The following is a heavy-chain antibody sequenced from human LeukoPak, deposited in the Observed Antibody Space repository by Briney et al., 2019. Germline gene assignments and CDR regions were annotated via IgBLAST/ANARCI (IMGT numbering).Heavy chain of an antibody. Sequence: SGGSLRLSCAASGFTFSSYGMHWVRQAPGKGLEWVAVISYDGSNKYYADSVKGRFTISRDNSKNTLYLQMNSLRAEDTAVYYCAKDSIRVSSGWWGGYFDYWGQGTLVTDSS. CDR3: AKDSIRVSSGWWGGYFDY. CDR2: ISYDGSNK. J-gene: IGHJ4*02. V-gene: IGHV3-30*18. D-gene: IGHD6-19*01. CDR1: GFTFSSYG.